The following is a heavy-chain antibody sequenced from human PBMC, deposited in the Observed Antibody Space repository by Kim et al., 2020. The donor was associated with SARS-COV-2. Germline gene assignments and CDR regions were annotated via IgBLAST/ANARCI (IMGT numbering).Heavy chain of an antibody. V-gene: IGHV3-23*01. CDR2: RGYDGDGT. CDR3: AKLQGPMTQQWFIEY. CDR1: GFTFGRYA. J-gene: IGHJ4*01. D-gene: IGHD5-18*01. Sequence: GGSLRLSGAASGFTFGRYAMTWARQAPGKGREWVSTRGYDGDGTYYADSVRGRLTISRDISKKTLHLQMNSLKAEETAVYYFAKLQGPMTQQWFIEYWG.